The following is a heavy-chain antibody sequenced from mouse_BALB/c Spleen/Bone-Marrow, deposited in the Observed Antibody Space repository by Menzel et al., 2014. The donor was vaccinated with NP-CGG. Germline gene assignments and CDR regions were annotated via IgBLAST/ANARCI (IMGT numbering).Heavy chain of an antibody. V-gene: IGHV3-1*02. D-gene: IGHD1-1*01. CDR3: ARGGYYGSSHFDY. J-gene: IGHJ2*01. CDR1: GYSITSGYS. CDR2: IHYSGST. Sequence: VQLKQSGPDLVKPSQSLSLTCTVTGYSITSGYSWHWIRQFPGNKPEWMGYIHYSGSTNYNPSLKSRISITRDTSKNQFFLQLNSVTTEDTATYYCARGGYYGSSHFDYWGQGTTLTVSS.